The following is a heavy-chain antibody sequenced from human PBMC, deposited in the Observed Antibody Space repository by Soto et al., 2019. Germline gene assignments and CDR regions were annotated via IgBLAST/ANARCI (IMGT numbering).Heavy chain of an antibody. CDR1: GFTFSNYA. CDR3: EKGGYCTSISCPRWFDP. J-gene: IGHJ5*02. D-gene: IGHD2-2*01. V-gene: IGHV3-23*01. Sequence: PGGSLRLSCAASGFTFSNYAMSWVRQAPGKGLEWVSGISATGGSTYYADSVKGRFTISRDNSRNTLYLQMNSLRAEDTAFYYCEKGGYCTSISCPRWFDPWGQGTLVTVSS. CDR2: ISATGGST.